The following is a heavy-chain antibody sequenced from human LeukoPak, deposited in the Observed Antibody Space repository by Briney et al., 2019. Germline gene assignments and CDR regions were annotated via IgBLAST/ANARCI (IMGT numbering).Heavy chain of an antibody. D-gene: IGHD2-8*02. CDR1: GFTFSSYA. V-gene: IGHV3-23*01. Sequence: RGSLRLSCAASGFTFSSYAMSWVRQAPGKGLEWVSTISGNGRSTYYGDSVKGRFTISRDNSKNTLSLQMNSLRAEETAVYYCAKEYYVLLVYALGGSFDYWGRGTLVTVSS. J-gene: IGHJ4*02. CDR2: ISGNGRST. CDR3: AKEYYVLLVYALGGSFDY.